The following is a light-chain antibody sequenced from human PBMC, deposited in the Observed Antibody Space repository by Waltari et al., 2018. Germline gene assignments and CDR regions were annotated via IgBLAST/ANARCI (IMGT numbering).Light chain of an antibody. Sequence: SYELTQPPSVSVSPGQTASITCSGDKLGDKSVCWYQQKPGQSPVLVIYQDNKRPSGIPERFSGSNSGNTATLTISGTQAMDEADYYCQAWDRSTAYVFGTGTKVTVL. V-gene: IGLV3-1*01. CDR1: KLGDKS. J-gene: IGLJ1*01. CDR2: QDN. CDR3: QAWDRSTAYV.